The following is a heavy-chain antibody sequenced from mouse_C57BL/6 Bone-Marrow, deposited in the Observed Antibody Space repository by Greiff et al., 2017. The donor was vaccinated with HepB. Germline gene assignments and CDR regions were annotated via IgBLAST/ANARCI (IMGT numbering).Heavy chain of an antibody. D-gene: IGHD1-1*01. J-gene: IGHJ2*01. CDR1: GFNIKDDY. V-gene: IGHV14-4*01. Sequence: EVQLQQSGAELVRPGASVKLSCTASGFNIKDDYMHWVKQRPEQGLEWIGWIDPENGDTEYASKFQGKATITADTSSNTAYLQLSSLTSEDTAVYYCPTFYYTDYWGQGTTLTVSS. CDR2: IDPENGDT. CDR3: PTFYYTDY.